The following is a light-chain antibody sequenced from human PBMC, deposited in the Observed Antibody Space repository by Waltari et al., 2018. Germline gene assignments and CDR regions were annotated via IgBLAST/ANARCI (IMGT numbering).Light chain of an antibody. CDR2: DDT. J-gene: IGLJ2*01. Sequence: HSALPKPASVSGSDGQLNDKSCSGPSSDLGASDSFPWSQQHPGKAPKVLLYDDTKRPSRVFGRFAVSNSGNTASLTSSWLQADDEADCYCSSYTSSGTLLFGGGTKVTVL. CDR1: SSDLGASDS. V-gene: IGLV2-14*03. CDR3: SSYTSSGTLL.